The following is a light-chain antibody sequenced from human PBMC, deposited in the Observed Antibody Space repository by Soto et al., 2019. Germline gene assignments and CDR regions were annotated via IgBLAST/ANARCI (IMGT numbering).Light chain of an antibody. CDR3: QQSDSSSST. Sequence: DIQVTQSPSTLSASVGDRITITCRASQSINNWLAWYQQKPGKAPKLLISEASTLVDGVPSRFSGSGSGTEFTLTISSLQPEDFATYYCQQSDSSSSTFGQGTKLEIK. J-gene: IGKJ2*01. V-gene: IGKV1-5*03. CDR2: EAS. CDR1: QSINNW.